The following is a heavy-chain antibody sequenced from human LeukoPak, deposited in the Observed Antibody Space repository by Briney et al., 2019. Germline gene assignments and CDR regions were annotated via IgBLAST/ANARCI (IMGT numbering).Heavy chain of an antibody. CDR1: GFTFDDYA. Sequence: GGSLRLSCAASGFTFDDYAMHWVRQAPGKGLEWVSGISWNSGSIGYPDSVKGRFTISRDNAKNSLFLQMNSLRAEGTAVYYCARDTSAGATDYWGQGTLVTVSS. D-gene: IGHD1-26*01. CDR3: ARDTSAGATDY. J-gene: IGHJ4*02. V-gene: IGHV3-9*01. CDR2: ISWNSGSI.